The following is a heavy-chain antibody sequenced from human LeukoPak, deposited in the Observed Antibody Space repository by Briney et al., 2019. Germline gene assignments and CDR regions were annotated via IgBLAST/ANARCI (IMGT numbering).Heavy chain of an antibody. Sequence: ASVKVSCKASGGTFSSYTISWVRQAPGQGLEWMGRIIPILGIANYAQKLQGRVTITADKSTSTAYMELSSLRSEDTAEYYCARDSTMSRDCSSTSCRYYYYYYGMDVWGQGTTVTVSS. D-gene: IGHD2-2*01. CDR3: ARDSTMSRDCSSTSCRYYYYYYGMDV. CDR1: GGTFSSYT. V-gene: IGHV1-69*04. CDR2: IIPILGIA. J-gene: IGHJ6*02.